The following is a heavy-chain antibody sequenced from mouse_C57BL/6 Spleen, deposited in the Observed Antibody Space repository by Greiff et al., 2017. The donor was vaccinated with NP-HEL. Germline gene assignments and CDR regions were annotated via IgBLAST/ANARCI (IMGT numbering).Heavy chain of an antibody. CDR3: TTFSSDY. J-gene: IGHJ2*01. CDR1: GFNIKDDY. D-gene: IGHD1-1*01. V-gene: IGHV14-4*01. CDR2: IDPENGDT. Sequence: EVKVVESGAELVRPGASVKLSCTASGFNIKDDYMHWVKQRPEQGLEWIGWIDPENGDTEYASKFQGKATITADTSSNTAYLQLSSLTSEDTAVYYCTTFSSDYWGQGTTLTVSS.